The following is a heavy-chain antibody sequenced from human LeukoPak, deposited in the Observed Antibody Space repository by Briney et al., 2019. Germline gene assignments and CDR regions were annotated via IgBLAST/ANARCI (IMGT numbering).Heavy chain of an antibody. D-gene: IGHD5-12*01. CDR1: GFSFNFHS. CDR2: MTASGDT. CDR3: TRDGGYSGFDFDY. J-gene: IGHJ4*02. V-gene: IGHV3-21*01. Sequence: GGSLRLSCAASGFSFNFHSMNWVRQAPGKGLEWISYMTASGDTMYAESVYGRFTISRDNDKKSVYLQMISLRVEDTAVYFCTRDGGYSGFDFDYWGQGVLVTVSS.